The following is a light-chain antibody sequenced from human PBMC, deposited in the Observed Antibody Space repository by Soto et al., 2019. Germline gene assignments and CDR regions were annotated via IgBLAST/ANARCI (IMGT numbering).Light chain of an antibody. CDR2: AAS. Sequence: DIQLTQSPSFLSASVGDRLTITCRASQGISSYLAWYQQKPGKAPKILIYAASTLQSGVPLRFSGSGSGTEFPLTISSLQPEDFATYYCQQVNSYPFTFGPGTKVDIK. V-gene: IGKV1-9*01. CDR1: QGISSY. CDR3: QQVNSYPFT. J-gene: IGKJ3*01.